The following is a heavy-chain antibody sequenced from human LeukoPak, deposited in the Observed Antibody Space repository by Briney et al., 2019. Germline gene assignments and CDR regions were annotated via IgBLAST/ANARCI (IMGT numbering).Heavy chain of an antibody. CDR2: ISSSSSTI. J-gene: IGHJ6*02. D-gene: IGHD3-22*01. CDR3: ARDFPDYYDSSGPAGYYYYGMDV. CDR1: GFTFSSYS. Sequence: GGSLRLSCAASGFTFSSYSMNWVRQAPGKGLEWVSYISSSSSTIYYADSVKGRFTISRDNSKNTLYLQMNSLRAEDTAVYYCARDFPDYYDSSGPAGYYYYGMDVWGQGTTVTVSS. V-gene: IGHV3-48*01.